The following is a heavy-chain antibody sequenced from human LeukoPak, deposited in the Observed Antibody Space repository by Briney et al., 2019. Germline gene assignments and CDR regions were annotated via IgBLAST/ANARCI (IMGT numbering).Heavy chain of an antibody. CDR3: ARARLTYSSGWWIFRGGDAFDI. V-gene: IGHV3-7*01. CDR1: GFTFSSYS. CDR2: IKQDGSEK. Sequence: GGSLRLSCAASGFTFSSYSMNWVRQAPGKGLEWVANIKQDGSEKYYVDSVKGRFTISRDNAKNSLYLQMNSLRAEDTAVYYCARARLTYSSGWWIFRGGDAFDIWGQGTMVTVSS. D-gene: IGHD6-19*01. J-gene: IGHJ3*02.